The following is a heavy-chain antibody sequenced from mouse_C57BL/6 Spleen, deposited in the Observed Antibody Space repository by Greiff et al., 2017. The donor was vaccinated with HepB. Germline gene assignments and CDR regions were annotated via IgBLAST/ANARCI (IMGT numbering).Heavy chain of an antibody. Sequence: QVQLQQSGAELVKPGASVKLSCKASGYTFTEYTIHWVKQRSGQGLEWIGWFYPGSGSIKYNEKFKDKATLTADKSSSTVYMELSRVTSEDSAVYFCARHEDITTVGAEGYFDVWGTGTTVTVSS. D-gene: IGHD1-1*01. CDR3: ARHEDITTVGAEGYFDV. V-gene: IGHV1-62-2*01. CDR1: GYTFTEYT. CDR2: FYPGSGSI. J-gene: IGHJ1*03.